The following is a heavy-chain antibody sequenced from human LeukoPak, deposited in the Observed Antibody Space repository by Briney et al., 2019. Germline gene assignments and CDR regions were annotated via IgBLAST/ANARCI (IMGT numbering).Heavy chain of an antibody. D-gene: IGHD3-10*01. Sequence: SETLSLTCTVSGGSISSSSYYWGWIRQPPGKGLEWIGSIYYSGSPYYNPSLKSRVTISVDTSKKQFSLKLSSVTAADTAVYYCARHVGFISMVRGVINNNWFDPWGQGTLVTVSS. V-gene: IGHV4-39*01. J-gene: IGHJ5*02. CDR1: GGSISSSSYY. CDR2: IYYSGSP. CDR3: ARHVGFISMVRGVINNNWFDP.